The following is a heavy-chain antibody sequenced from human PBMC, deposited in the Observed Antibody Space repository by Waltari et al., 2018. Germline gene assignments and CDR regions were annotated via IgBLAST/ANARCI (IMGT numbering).Heavy chain of an antibody. CDR2: ISGSGDRT. V-gene: IGHV3-23*01. CDR3: AKFSPYGGVTY. CDR1: GFTFSSSA. Sequence: EVQLLESGGGSVQPGGSLRLSCAASGFTFSSSAMSWVRQAGEAWEGLEWVSAISGSGDRTYYADSVKGRLTISRDNSKNTLSLQMSSLRVEDTALYYCAKFSPYGGVTYWGQGTLVTVSS. J-gene: IGHJ4*02. D-gene: IGHD4-17*01.